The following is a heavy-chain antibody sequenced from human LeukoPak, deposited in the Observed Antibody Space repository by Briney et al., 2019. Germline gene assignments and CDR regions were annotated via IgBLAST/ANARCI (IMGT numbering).Heavy chain of an antibody. J-gene: IGHJ4*02. CDR2: IIPIFGTA. CDR1: RGTFSSYA. D-gene: IGHD1-26*01. Sequence: GASVKVSCKASRGTFSSYAISWVRQAPGQGLEWMGGIIPIFGTANYAQKFQGRVTITADESTSTAYMELSSMRSEDTAVYYCAREVGIRGHFDYWGRGTPATVSS. CDR3: AREVGIRGHFDY. V-gene: IGHV1-69*01.